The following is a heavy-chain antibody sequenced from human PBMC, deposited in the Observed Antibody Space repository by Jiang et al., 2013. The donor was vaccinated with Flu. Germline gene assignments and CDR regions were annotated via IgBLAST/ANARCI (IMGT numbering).Heavy chain of an antibody. CDR1: GFSLSTSGVG. V-gene: IGHV2-5*02. CDR2: IYWDEDK. CDR3: AHTGDGYNYRADAFDI. J-gene: IGHJ3*02. D-gene: IGHD5-24*01. Sequence: KPTQTLTLTCTFSGFSLSTSGVGVGWIRQPPGKALQWVALIYWDEDKRYNPSLKRRLTITKGTSKNQVILIMTNMDPVDTATYYCAHTGDGYNYRADAFDIWGHGTLVTVSS.